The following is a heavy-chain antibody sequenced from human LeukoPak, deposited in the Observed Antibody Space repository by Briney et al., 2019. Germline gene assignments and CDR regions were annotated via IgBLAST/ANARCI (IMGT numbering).Heavy chain of an antibody. D-gene: IGHD4-23*01. CDR3: ARGDYGGLGA. CDR2: IYHSGST. CDR1: GGSLSGGFT. J-gene: IGHJ5*02. Sequence: KASETLSLTCAVSGGSLSGGFTWSWIRQPLGKGLEWIGFIYHSGSTYYNPSLKSRVTISIDTSKNQVSLNLTSVTAADKAMYFCARGDYGGLGAWGQGILVTASS. V-gene: IGHV4-30-2*01.